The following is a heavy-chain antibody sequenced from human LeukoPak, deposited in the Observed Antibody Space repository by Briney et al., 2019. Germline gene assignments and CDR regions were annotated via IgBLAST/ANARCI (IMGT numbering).Heavy chain of an antibody. V-gene: IGHV6-1*01. CDR1: GDSVSSNSAA. Sequence: PSQTLSLTCAISGDSVSSNSAAWNWIRQSPSRGLEWLGRTYYRSKWYNDYAVSVKSRITINPDTSKNQFSLQLNSVTPEDTAVYYCARDSVGANPLPPSDYYYYYMDVWGKGTTVTVSS. D-gene: IGHD1-26*01. CDR2: TYYRSKWYN. J-gene: IGHJ6*03. CDR3: ARDSVGANPLPPSDYYYYYMDV.